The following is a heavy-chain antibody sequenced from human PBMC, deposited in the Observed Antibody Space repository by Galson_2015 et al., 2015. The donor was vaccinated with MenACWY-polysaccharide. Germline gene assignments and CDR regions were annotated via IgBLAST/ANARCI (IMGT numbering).Heavy chain of an antibody. V-gene: IGHV3-53*01. CDR1: DFSVTTSH. CDR2: LYSGGNT. D-gene: IGHD4-11*01. J-gene: IGHJ4*02. CDR3: TRTRDYNPIEL. Sequence: RLSCAASDFSVTTSHMSWVRQTPGRGLEWVAALYSGGNTFYVDSAEGRFTIPRDNSKNTLYLHMNILRAEDTGVYYCTRTRDYNPIELWGQGTLVTVSS.